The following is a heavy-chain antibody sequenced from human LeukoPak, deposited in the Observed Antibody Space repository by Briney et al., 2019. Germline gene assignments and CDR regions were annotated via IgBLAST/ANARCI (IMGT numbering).Heavy chain of an antibody. CDR1: GFTFSNYD. CDR2: LGYDGHNK. Sequence: AWGSLRLSCAASGFTFSNYDIHWVRQAPGKGLEWVAFLGYDGHNKFYGESVKGRFTISRDNSKNTLYLQMNSLRAEDTAVYYCAKDGRKQWFGELLFDYWGQGTLVTVSS. CDR3: AKDGRKQWFGELLFDY. V-gene: IGHV3-30*02. J-gene: IGHJ4*02. D-gene: IGHD3-10*01.